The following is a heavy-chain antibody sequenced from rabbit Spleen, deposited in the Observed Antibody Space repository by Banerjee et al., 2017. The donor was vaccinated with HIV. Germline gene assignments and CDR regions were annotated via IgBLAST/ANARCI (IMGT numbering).Heavy chain of an antibody. V-gene: IGHV1S40*01. J-gene: IGHJ6*01. CDR1: GFSFSSNDY. CDR2: IAGGSSGFT. D-gene: IGHD8-1*01. Sequence: QSLEESGGDLVKPGASLTLTCTASGFSFSSNDYMCWVRQAPGKGLEWIACIAGGSSGFTYSATWAKGRFTISKTSSTTVTLQMTSLTVADTATYSCARDTGSSFSSYGMDLWGPGTLVTVS. CDR3: ARDTGSSFSSYGMDL.